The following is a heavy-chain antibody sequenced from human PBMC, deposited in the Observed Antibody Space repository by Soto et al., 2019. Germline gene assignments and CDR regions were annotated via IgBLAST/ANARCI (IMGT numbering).Heavy chain of an antibody. CDR1: GFTFDNYG. CDR3: AKDLEVVMVVTATRGLGV. Sequence: QVQLVESGGGVVQPGRSLRLSCAASGFTFDNYGLHWVRQAPGKGLEWVAVISYDGSKKFYADSVTGRFTISRDNSKNTLYLQMNTLRVEDTALYYSAKDLEVVMVVTATRGLGVWGQRTTVTVSS. V-gene: IGHV3-30*18. J-gene: IGHJ6*01. CDR2: ISYDGSKK. D-gene: IGHD2-15*01.